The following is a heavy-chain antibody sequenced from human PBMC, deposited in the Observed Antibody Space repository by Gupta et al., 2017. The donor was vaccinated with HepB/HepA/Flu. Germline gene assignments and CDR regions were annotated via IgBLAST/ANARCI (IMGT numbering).Heavy chain of an antibody. V-gene: IGHV4-39*01. CDR1: GGSISSSSYY. Sequence: QLQLQESGPGLVKPSETLSLTCTVSGGSISSSSYYWGWIRQPPGKGLEWIGSIYYSGSTYYNPSLKSRVTISVDTSKNQFSLKLSSVTAADTAVYYCARTIFGVVIISRGWYFDLWGRGTLVTVSS. J-gene: IGHJ2*01. CDR3: ARTIFGVVIISRGWYFDL. D-gene: IGHD3-3*01. CDR2: IYYSGST.